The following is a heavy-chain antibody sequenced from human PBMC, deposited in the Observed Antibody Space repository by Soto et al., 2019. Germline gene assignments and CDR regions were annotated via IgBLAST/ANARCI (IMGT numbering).Heavy chain of an antibody. CDR3: ARGIEGWYQGRYYYGMDV. CDR2: IYYSGST. V-gene: IGHV4-61*01. J-gene: IGHJ6*02. D-gene: IGHD6-19*01. Sequence: QVQLQESGPGLVKPSETLSLTCTVSGGSVSSGSYYWSLIRQPPGKGLEWIGYIYYSGSTNYNPSLKSRVTISVYTSKNQISLKLSSVTAADTAVYYCARGIEGWYQGRYYYGMDVWGQGTTVTVSS. CDR1: GGSVSSGSYY.